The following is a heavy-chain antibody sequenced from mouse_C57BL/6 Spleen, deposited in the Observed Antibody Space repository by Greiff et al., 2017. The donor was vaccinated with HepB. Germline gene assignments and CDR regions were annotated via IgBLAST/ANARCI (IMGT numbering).Heavy chain of an antibody. J-gene: IGHJ3*01. Sequence: EVQLQESGGGLVQPGGSMKLSCAASGFTFSDAWMDWVRQSPEKGLEWVAEIRNKANNHATYYAESVKGRFTISRDDSKSSVYLQMNSLRAEDTGIYYCTGYYGRGAWFAYWGQGTLVTVSA. V-gene: IGHV6-6*01. CDR3: TGYYGRGAWFAY. CDR2: IRNKANNHAT. CDR1: GFTFSDAW. D-gene: IGHD1-1*01.